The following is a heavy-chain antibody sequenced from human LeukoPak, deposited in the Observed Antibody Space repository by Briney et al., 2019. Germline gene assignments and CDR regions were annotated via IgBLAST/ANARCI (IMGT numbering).Heavy chain of an antibody. D-gene: IGHD3-22*01. Sequence: GASVKVSCKASGYTFTSYAMHWVRQAPGQRLEWMGWINAGNGNTKYSQEFQGRVTITRDTSASTAYMELSSLRSEDMAVYYCARDRGYYDSSGYPGYYFDYWGQGTLVTVSS. V-gene: IGHV1-3*03. J-gene: IGHJ4*02. CDR3: ARDRGYYDSSGYPGYYFDY. CDR1: GYTFTSYA. CDR2: INAGNGNT.